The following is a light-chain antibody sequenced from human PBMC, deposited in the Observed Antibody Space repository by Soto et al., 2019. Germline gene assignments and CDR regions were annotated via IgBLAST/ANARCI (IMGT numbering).Light chain of an antibody. CDR3: QQYNSYPRT. CDR2: KAS. J-gene: IGKJ1*01. Sequence: DIQMTQSPSTLSGSVGDRVTITCRASQTISSWLAWYQQKPGKAPKLLIYKASTLKSGVPSRFSGSGSGTEFTLTISSLQPDDFATYYCQQYNSYPRTFGQGTKVDI. CDR1: QTISSW. V-gene: IGKV1-5*03.